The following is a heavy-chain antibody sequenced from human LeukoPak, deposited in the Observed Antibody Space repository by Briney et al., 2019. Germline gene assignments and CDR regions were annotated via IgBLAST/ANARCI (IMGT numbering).Heavy chain of an antibody. V-gene: IGHV1-69*13. Sequence: GASVKVSCKASGYTFTSYDINWVRQAPGQGLEWMGGIIPIFGTANYAQKFQGRVTITADESTSTAYMELSSLRSEDTAVYYCARAYGSGSYYDYYYYMDVWGKGTTVTISS. CDR1: GYTFTSYD. J-gene: IGHJ6*03. CDR3: ARAYGSGSYYDYYYYMDV. CDR2: IIPIFGTA. D-gene: IGHD3-10*01.